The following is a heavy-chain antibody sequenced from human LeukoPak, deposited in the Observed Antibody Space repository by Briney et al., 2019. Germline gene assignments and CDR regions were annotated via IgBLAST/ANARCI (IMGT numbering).Heavy chain of an antibody. CDR3: TSAPATVFDY. V-gene: IGHV3-73*01. CDR2: IRSKANSYAT. CDR1: GFTFSGSA. J-gene: IGHJ4*02. D-gene: IGHD2-2*01. Sequence: PGGSLRLSCAASGFTFSGSAMHWVRQASGRGLEWVGRIRSKANSYATAHAASVNGRFTVSRDDSKNTAYLQMNSLKTEDTAVYYCTSAPATVFDYWGQGTLVTVSS.